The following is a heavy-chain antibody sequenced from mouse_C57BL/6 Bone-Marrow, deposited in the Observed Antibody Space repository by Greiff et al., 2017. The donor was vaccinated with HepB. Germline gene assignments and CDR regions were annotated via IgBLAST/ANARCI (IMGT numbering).Heavy chain of an antibody. CDR1: GYTFTSYW. Sequence: QVQLKQPGAELVKPGASVKMSCKASGYTFTSYWITWVKQRPGQGLEWIGDIYPGSGSTNYNEKFKSKATLTVDTSSSTAYMQLSSLTSEDSAVYYCARSVYYYGSKDWYFDVWGTGTTVTVSS. D-gene: IGHD1-1*01. V-gene: IGHV1-55*01. CDR3: ARSVYYYGSKDWYFDV. CDR2: IYPGSGST. J-gene: IGHJ1*03.